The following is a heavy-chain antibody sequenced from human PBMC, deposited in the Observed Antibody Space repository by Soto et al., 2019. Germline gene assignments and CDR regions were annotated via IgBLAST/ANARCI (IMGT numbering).Heavy chain of an antibody. V-gene: IGHV1-18*01. Sequence: ASVKVSCKASAYTFTSYGISWVRQAPGQGLEWMGWISAYNGNTNYAQKLQGRVTMTTDTSTSTVYMELRSLRSDDTAVYYCARAENPFYYYYMDVWGKGTTVTVSS. CDR1: AYTFTSYG. J-gene: IGHJ6*03. CDR2: ISAYNGNT. CDR3: ARAENPFYYYYMDV.